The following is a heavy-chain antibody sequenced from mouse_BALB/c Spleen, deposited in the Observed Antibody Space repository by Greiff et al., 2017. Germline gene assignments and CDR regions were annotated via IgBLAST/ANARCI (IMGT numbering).Heavy chain of an antibody. J-gene: IGHJ3*01. D-gene: IGHD1-2*01. CDR1: GFSLTSYD. Sequence: QVHVKQSGPGLVAPSQSLSITCTVSGFSLTSYDISWIRQPPGKGLEWLGVIWTGGGTNYNSAFMSRLSISKDNSKSQVFLKMNSLQTDDTAIYYCVRDITTATGAYWGQGTLVTVSA. CDR3: VRDITTATGAY. V-gene: IGHV2-9-2*01. CDR2: IWTGGGT.